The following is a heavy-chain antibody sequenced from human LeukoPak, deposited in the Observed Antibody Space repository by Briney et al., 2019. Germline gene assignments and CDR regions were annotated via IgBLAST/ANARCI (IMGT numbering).Heavy chain of an antibody. CDR2: IGYDGSNK. V-gene: IGHV3-33*01. D-gene: IGHD2-2*01. CDR1: AFTLGSYG. CDR3: ARGDCSSTSCYSGGYYYYYGMDV. Sequence: GGSLRLSCAASAFTLGSYGMHWARQAPGKGREWEPVIGYDGSNKYYADSVKGRFTISRDNSKNTLYLQMNSLRAEDTAVYYCARGDCSSTSCYSGGYYYYYGMDVWGQGTTVTVSS. J-gene: IGHJ6*02.